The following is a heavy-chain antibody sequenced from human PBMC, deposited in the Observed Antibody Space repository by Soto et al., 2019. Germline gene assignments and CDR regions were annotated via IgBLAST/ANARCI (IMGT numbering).Heavy chain of an antibody. CDR3: AREPYLPKARNDF. CDR1: GGSISSGDYF. Sequence: SETLSLTCSVSGGSISSGDYFWTWIRQSPGKGLEWMGYIFHSGTTYYNLSLKGRLIISIEKSKNQFSLRLTSVTAADSAVYFCAREPYLPKARNDFGGQGTLVTGSS. J-gene: IGHJ4*02. CDR2: IFHSGTT. V-gene: IGHV4-30-4*01.